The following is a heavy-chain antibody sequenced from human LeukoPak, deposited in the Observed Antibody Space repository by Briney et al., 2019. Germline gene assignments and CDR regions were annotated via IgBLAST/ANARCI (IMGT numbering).Heavy chain of an antibody. CDR3: AREEGYRGYDRSLDH. CDR1: GYTFTGYY. CDR2: TNPNTGGT. J-gene: IGHJ4*02. D-gene: IGHD5-12*01. Sequence: GASVKVSCKASGYTFTGYYMHWVRQAPGQGLEWMGWTNPNTGGTNYAQKFQGRVTMTRDTSISTTYMELTSLRFDDTAVYYCAREEGYRGYDRSLDHWGQGALVTVSS. V-gene: IGHV1-2*02.